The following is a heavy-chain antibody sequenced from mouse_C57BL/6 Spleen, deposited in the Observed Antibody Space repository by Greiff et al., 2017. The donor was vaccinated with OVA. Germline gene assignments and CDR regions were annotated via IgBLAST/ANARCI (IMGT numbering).Heavy chain of an antibody. Sequence: EVQLVESGGGLVQPKGSLKLSCAASGFTFNTYAMHWVRQAPGKGLEWVARIRSKSSNYATYYADSVKDRFTISRDDSQSMLYLQMNNLKTEDTAMYYGVRDGGYYDYDSWFAYWGQGTLVTVSA. J-gene: IGHJ3*01. CDR2: IRSKSSNYAT. CDR1: GFTFNTYA. CDR3: VRDGGYYDYDSWFAY. V-gene: IGHV10-3*01. D-gene: IGHD2-4*01.